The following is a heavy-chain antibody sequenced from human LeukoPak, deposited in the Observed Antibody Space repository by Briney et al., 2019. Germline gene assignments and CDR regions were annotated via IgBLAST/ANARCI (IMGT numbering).Heavy chain of an antibody. Sequence: GGSLRLSCAASGFTFSSYSMNWVRQAPGKGLEWVSSISRSSSYIYYADSVKGRFTISRDNAKNSLYLQMNSLRAEDTAVYYCARDPGWDFWSGYKSGVSDWFDPWGQGTLVTVSS. V-gene: IGHV3-21*01. CDR2: ISRSSSYI. D-gene: IGHD3-3*01. CDR3: ARDPGWDFWSGYKSGVSDWFDP. J-gene: IGHJ5*02. CDR1: GFTFSSYS.